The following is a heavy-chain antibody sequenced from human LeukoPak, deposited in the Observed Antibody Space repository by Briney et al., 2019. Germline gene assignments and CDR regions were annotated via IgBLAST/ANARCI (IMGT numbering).Heavy chain of an antibody. J-gene: IGHJ4*02. CDR3: ATGYTTVRGHYDY. D-gene: IGHD4-11*01. CDR1: GYTFTSYD. V-gene: IGHV1-8*03. Sequence: ASVKVSCKASGYTFTSYDINWVRQATGQGLEWMGWMNPNSGNTGYAQKFQGRVSITRNTSISTAYMELSSLRSEDTAVYYCATGYTTVRGHYDYWGQGTLVTVSS. CDR2: MNPNSGNT.